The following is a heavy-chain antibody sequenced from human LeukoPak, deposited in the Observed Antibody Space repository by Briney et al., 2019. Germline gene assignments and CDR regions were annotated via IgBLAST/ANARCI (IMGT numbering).Heavy chain of an antibody. D-gene: IGHD3-3*01. V-gene: IGHV3-23*01. J-gene: IGHJ4*02. CDR1: GFTFSSYA. Sequence: GGSLRLSCAASGFTFSSYAMSWVRQAPGKGLEWVSAISGSGGSTYYADSVKGRFTISRDNSKNTLYLQMSSLRAEDTAVYYCARSVLLAPDDYWGQGTLVTVSS. CDR2: ISGSGGST. CDR3: ARSVLLAPDDY.